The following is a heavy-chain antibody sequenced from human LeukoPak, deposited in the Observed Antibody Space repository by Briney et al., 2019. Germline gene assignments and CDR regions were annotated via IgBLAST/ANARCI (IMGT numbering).Heavy chain of an antibody. J-gene: IGHJ4*02. D-gene: IGHD3-9*01. CDR2: ISYDGSNK. Sequence: PGGSLRLSCAASGFTFSSYAMHWVRQAPGKGLEWVAVISYDGSNKYYADSVKGRFTISRDNSKNTLYLQMNSLRAEDTAVYYCATISRDWLFDYWGQGTLVTVSS. CDR3: ATISRDWLFDY. V-gene: IGHV3-30*04. CDR1: GFTFSSYA.